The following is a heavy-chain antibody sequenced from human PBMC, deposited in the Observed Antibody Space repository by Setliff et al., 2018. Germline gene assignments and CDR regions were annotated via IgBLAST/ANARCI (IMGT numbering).Heavy chain of an antibody. V-gene: IGHV3-53*01. Sequence: GASLKISCAASGFGVSSNYMSWVRQAPGKGLEWVSVIFSGGNTYNADSVKGRFTISRDNSKNTVYLQMNSLRAEDTAVYYCARESYYYDSSGYSMGAFDIWGQGTTVTVSS. CDR2: IFSGGNT. CDR3: ARESYYYDSSGYSMGAFDI. CDR1: GFGVSSNY. D-gene: IGHD3-22*01. J-gene: IGHJ3*02.